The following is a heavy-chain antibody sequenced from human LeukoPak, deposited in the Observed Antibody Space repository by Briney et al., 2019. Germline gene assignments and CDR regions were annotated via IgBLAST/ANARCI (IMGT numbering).Heavy chain of an antibody. CDR3: ARGGLGELYNWFDP. D-gene: IGHD3-10*01. V-gene: IGHV3-13*01. Sequence: PGGSLRLSCAASGFTFSSYDMHWVRQATGKGPEWVSAIGTAGDTYYPGSVKGRFTISRENAKNSLYLQMNSLRAGDTAVYYCARGGLGELYNWFDPWGQGTLVTVSS. CDR1: GFTFSSYD. J-gene: IGHJ5*02. CDR2: IGTAGDT.